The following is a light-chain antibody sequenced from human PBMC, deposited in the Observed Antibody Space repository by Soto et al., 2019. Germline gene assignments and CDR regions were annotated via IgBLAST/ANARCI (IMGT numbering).Light chain of an antibody. CDR3: QQYGTSSWT. V-gene: IGKV3-20*01. CDR1: QGVRSN. CDR2: GAS. J-gene: IGKJ1*01. Sequence: EIVMTQSPATLSVSPGERATLSCRASQGVRSNLAWYQQKPGQPPRLVIYGASSRATGIPDRFSGSGSGTDFTLTISRLEPEDFAVYYCQQYGTSSWTFGQGTKVDIK.